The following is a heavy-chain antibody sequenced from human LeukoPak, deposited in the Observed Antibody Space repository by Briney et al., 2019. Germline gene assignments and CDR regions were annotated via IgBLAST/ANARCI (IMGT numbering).Heavy chain of an antibody. CDR2: INHSGST. Sequence: SEPLSLTCAVYGGSFSGYYWSWIRQPPGKGLEWIGEINHSGSTNYNPSLKSRVTISVDTSKNQFSLKLSSVTAADTAVYYCARGLAGSGWSSWGQGTMVTVSS. CDR1: GGSFSGYY. J-gene: IGHJ3*01. D-gene: IGHD6-19*01. V-gene: IGHV4-34*01. CDR3: ARGLAGSGWSS.